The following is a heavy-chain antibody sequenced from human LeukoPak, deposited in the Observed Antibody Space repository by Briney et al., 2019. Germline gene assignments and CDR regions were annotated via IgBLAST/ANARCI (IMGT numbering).Heavy chain of an antibody. CDR1: GFTFSSYA. CDR3: ANDIVVVPAAIPGFDY. CDR2: ISGSGGST. J-gene: IGHJ4*02. V-gene: IGHV3-23*01. Sequence: GGSLRLSCAASGFTFSSYAMSWVRQAPGKGLEWASAISGSGGSTYYADSVKGRFTISRDNSKNTLYLQMNSLRAEDTAVYYCANDIVVVPAAIPGFDYWGQGTLVTVSS. D-gene: IGHD2-2*02.